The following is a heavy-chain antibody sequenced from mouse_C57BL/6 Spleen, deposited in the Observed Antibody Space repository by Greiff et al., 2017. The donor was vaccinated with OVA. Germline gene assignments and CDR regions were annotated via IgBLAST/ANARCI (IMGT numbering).Heavy chain of an antibody. CDR2: ILPGSGST. CDR3: ARGGYYYGSSTDYFDY. CDR1: GYTFTGYW. V-gene: IGHV1-9*01. Sequence: VKLQESGAELMKPGASVKLSCKATGYTFTGYWIEWVKQRPGHGLEWIGEILPGSGSTNYNEKFKGKATFTADTSSNTAYMQLSSLTTEDSAIYYCARGGYYYGSSTDYFDYWGKGTTLTVSS. J-gene: IGHJ2*01. D-gene: IGHD1-1*01.